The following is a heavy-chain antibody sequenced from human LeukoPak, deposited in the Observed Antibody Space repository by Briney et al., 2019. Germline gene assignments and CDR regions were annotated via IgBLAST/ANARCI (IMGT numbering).Heavy chain of an antibody. Sequence: AGGSLRLSCAASGFTFRTSWMSWGRQSPGKGLEWVANIKQDGSEKYYVDSVKGRLTISRENAKNSLYLQMDGLRAEEPAVYYWATVPAFDTRGQGKMVTVSS. CDR2: IKQDGSEK. CDR3: ATVPAFDT. J-gene: IGHJ3*02. V-gene: IGHV3-7*03. CDR1: GFTFRTSW.